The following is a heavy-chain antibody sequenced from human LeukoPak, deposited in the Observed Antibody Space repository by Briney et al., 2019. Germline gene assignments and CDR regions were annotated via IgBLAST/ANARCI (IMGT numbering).Heavy chain of an antibody. CDR1: GYSISSGYY. CDR3: ARGRKLWFGVPRRGPGWFDP. CDR2: IYHSGST. Sequence: PSETLSLTCTVSGYSISSGYYWGWIRPPPGKGLEWIGEIYHSGSTNYNPSLKSRVTISVDKSKNQFSLKLSSVTAADTAVYYCARGRKLWFGVPRRGPGWFDPWGQGTLVTVSS. J-gene: IGHJ5*02. V-gene: IGHV4-38-2*02. D-gene: IGHD3-10*01.